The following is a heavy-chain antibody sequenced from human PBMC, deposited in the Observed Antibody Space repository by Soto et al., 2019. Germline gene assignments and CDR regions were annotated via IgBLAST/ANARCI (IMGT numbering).Heavy chain of an antibody. J-gene: IGHJ6*02. V-gene: IGHV1-18*03. Sequence: QVQLVQSGAEVKKPGASVKVSCKASGYTFTSYGISWVRQAPGQGLEWMGWISAYNGNTNYAQKLQGRVTMTTDTSTSTAYMELRSLRSDDMAVYYCARCYDSSGYYYERYYYYYGMDVWGQGTTVTVSS. CDR2: ISAYNGNT. D-gene: IGHD3-22*01. CDR3: ARCYDSSGYYYERYYYYYGMDV. CDR1: GYTFTSYG.